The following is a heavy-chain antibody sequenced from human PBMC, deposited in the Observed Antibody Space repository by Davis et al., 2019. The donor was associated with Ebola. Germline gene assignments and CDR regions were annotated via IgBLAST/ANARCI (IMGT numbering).Heavy chain of an antibody. Sequence: GSLRLSCAVYGGSFSGYYWSWIRQPPGKGLEWIGEINHSGSTNYNPSLKSRVTISVDTSKNQFSLKLSSVTAADTAVYYCARYYYDSSGYYPGPFDYWGQGTLVTVSS. J-gene: IGHJ4*02. CDR1: GGSFSGYY. V-gene: IGHV4-34*01. D-gene: IGHD3-22*01. CDR3: ARYYYDSSGYYPGPFDY. CDR2: INHSGST.